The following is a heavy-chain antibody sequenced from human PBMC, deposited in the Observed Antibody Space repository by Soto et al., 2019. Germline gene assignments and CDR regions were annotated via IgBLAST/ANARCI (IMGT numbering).Heavy chain of an antibody. D-gene: IGHD3-22*01. CDR3: ARGEQYSGYYPHIVY. V-gene: IGHV6-1*01. CDR1: GDSVSSNSAG. J-gene: IGHJ4*02. CDR2: TYYRSKWYY. Sequence: SQTLSLTCAITGDSVSSNSAGWSWVRQSPSRGLGWLGRTYYRSKWYYEYAVSVRGRITINPDTSKNQYSLQLNSVTPEDTAVYFCARGEQYSGYYPHIVYWGQGTLVTVSS.